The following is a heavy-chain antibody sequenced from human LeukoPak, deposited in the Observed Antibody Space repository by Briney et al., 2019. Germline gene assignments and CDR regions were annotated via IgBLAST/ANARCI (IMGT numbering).Heavy chain of an antibody. CDR2: IYYSGST. V-gene: IGHV4-39*07. D-gene: IGHD3-9*01. CDR3: AREYHYDILTGYYYFDY. Sequence: SETLSLTCTVSGGSISSSSYYWGWIRQPPGKGLEWIGSIYYSGSTYYNPSLKSRVTISVDTSKNQSSLKLSSVTAADTAVYYCAREYHYDILTGYYYFDYWGQGTLVTVSS. J-gene: IGHJ4*02. CDR1: GGSISSSSYY.